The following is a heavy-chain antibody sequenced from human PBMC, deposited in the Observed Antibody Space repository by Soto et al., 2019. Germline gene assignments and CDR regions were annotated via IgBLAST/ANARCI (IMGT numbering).Heavy chain of an antibody. V-gene: IGHV4-39*01. J-gene: IGHJ6*02. CDR1: GGSISSSSYY. CDR2: IYYSGST. D-gene: IGHD3-10*01. Sequence: LETLSLTCTVSGGSISSSSYYWGWIRQPPGKGLEWIGSIYYSGSTYYNPSLKSRVTISVDTSKNQFSLKLSSVTAADTAVYYCARHPDDGSGYYYYGMDVWGQGTTVTVSS. CDR3: ARHPDDGSGYYYYGMDV.